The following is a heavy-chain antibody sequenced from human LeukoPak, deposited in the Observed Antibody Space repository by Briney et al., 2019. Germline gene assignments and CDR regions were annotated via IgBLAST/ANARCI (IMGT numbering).Heavy chain of an antibody. Sequence: SENPSPPLPLSGGSLHKYYRGWIRPSPGEGPGWGGNIYYSGSTNYKPSLKSRVTISVDTSQNQFFLKLSSVTAADTAMYYCARVLSCGGDCYSFDQWGQGTLVTVSS. CDR2: IYYSGST. CDR1: GGSLHKYY. V-gene: IGHV4-59*01. J-gene: IGHJ4*02. CDR3: ARVLSCGGDCYSFDQ. D-gene: IGHD2-21*02.